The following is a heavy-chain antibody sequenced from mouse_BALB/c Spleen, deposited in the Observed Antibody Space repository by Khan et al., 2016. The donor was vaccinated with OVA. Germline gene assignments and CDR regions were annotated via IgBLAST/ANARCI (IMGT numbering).Heavy chain of an antibody. J-gene: IGHJ4*01. Sequence: EVQLQESGPSLVKPSQTLYLTCSVTGDSITSGFWNWIRKFPGNKFEYMGYVTYSGNTSYNPSLKSRISITQDTSTSKYYLQLNSVTTEDTATYFCTRTYGSWAMDYWGQGTSVTVSA. CDR3: TRTYGSWAMDY. V-gene: IGHV3-8*02. CDR1: GDSITSGF. CDR2: VTYSGNT. D-gene: IGHD1-1*01.